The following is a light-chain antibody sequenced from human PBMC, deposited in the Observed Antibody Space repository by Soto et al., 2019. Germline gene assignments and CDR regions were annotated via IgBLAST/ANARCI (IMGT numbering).Light chain of an antibody. CDR3: QQYGSSPQT. J-gene: IGKJ1*01. CDR1: QSVSNNF. Sequence: EIVLTQSPGTLSLSLGERATLSCRASQSVSNNFLAWYQQKPGQAPRLLIYGASSRATGIPDRFSGSGSGTKFTLTIRSLEPEDFAVYYCQQYGSSPQTFGQGTKVDIK. CDR2: GAS. V-gene: IGKV3-20*01.